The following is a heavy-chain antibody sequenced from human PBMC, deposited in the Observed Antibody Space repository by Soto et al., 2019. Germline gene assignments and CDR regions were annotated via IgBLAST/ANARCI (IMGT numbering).Heavy chain of an antibody. V-gene: IGHV3-48*01. J-gene: IGHJ6*03. CDR1: GFTFSSYS. D-gene: IGHD4-4*01. CDR3: ARIMTTVYYYYYYMDV. Sequence: GGSLRLSCAASGFTFSSYSMNWVRQAPGKGLEWVSYISSSSSTIYYADSVKGRFTISRDNAKNSLYLQMNSLRAEDTAVYYCARIMTTVYYYYYYMDVWGKGTTVTVSS. CDR2: ISSSSSTI.